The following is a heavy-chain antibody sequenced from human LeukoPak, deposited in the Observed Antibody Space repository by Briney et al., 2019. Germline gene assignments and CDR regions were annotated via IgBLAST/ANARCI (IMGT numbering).Heavy chain of an antibody. CDR2: IYTSGGT. CDR3: ARLTRLSTSPDRYYLDY. CDR1: GDSISSYY. D-gene: IGHD6-6*01. Sequence: PSETLSLTCTVSGDSISSYYWSWIRQPPGKGLEWIGYIYTSGGTNYIPSLNGGVTISIDTSKNQFSLKLSSVTAADSAVYYCARLTRLSTSPDRYYLDYWGQGTLVTVSS. V-gene: IGHV4-4*09. J-gene: IGHJ4*02.